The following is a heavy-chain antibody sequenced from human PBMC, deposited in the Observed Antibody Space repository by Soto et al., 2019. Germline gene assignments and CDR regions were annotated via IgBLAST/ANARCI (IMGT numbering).Heavy chain of an antibody. J-gene: IGHJ6*02. CDR1: GGSIYTYY. Sequence: SETLSLSCTASGGSIYTYYWNWIRQSPGKGLEWIGYIYYTGNTKYSPSLESRVTISVDTSKKQFFLKLNSVTPADTAVYYCAGGPYYFGLDVWGQGTTVTVSS. V-gene: IGHV4-59*01. CDR3: AGGPYYFGLDV. D-gene: IGHD3-10*01. CDR2: IYYTGNT.